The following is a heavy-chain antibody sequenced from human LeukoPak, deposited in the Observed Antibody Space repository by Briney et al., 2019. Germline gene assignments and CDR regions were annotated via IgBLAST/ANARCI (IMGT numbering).Heavy chain of an antibody. CDR1: GFTFSDHY. V-gene: IGHV3-11*04. CDR3: LRGDRRDY. J-gene: IGHJ4*02. Sequence: GGSLRLSCVASGFTFSDHYMTWIRQAPGKGLEWVSYISHTGTTVYYADSVKGRFTLSRDNARNSLYLQMNSLRIEDTAVYYCLRGDRRDYWGQGTLVTVSS. CDR2: ISHTGTTV.